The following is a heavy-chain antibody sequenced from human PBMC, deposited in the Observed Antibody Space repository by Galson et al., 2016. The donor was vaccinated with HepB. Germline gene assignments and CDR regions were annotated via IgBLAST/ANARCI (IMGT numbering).Heavy chain of an antibody. CDR3: ARSGEGSFDY. V-gene: IGHV3-48*04. CDR2: ISVHYTI. J-gene: IGHJ4*02. D-gene: IGHD4-17*01. Sequence: SLRLSCAASGFTFRSYSMNWVRQAPGKGLEWVSYISVHYTIYYAGSVRGRFTISRDNAKNSVYLQMNSLRAEDTAVYFCARSGEGSFDYWGQGALVTVPS. CDR1: GFTFRSYS.